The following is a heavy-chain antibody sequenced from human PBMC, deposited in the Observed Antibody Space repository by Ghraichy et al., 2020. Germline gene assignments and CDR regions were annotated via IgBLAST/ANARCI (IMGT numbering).Heavy chain of an antibody. CDR2: IDQYGSGT. V-gene: IGHV3-74*01. J-gene: IGHJ4*02. Sequence: GGSLRLSCAASGFSVSGSWVHWVRQAPGKGLQWVSRIDQYGSGTSYADSVKGRFAISRDNAKNTVYLQMNSLRAEDTAMYYCSTLEFGGPNYWGQGTLVTVSS. CDR1: GFSVSGSW. D-gene: IGHD3-16*01. CDR3: STLEFGGPNY.